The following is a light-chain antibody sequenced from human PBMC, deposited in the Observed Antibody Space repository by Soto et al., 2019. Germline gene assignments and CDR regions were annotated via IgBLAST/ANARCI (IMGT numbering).Light chain of an antibody. CDR3: QSYDSSLSGWV. Sequence: QSVLTQPPSVSGAPGQRVTISCTGSSSNIGAGYDVHWYQQLPGTAPKLLIYDNSNRPSVVPDRFSGSKSGTSASLAITGLQAEHEADYYCQSYDSSLSGWVFGTGTKLTVL. CDR2: DNS. V-gene: IGLV1-40*01. J-gene: IGLJ1*01. CDR1: SSNIGAGYD.